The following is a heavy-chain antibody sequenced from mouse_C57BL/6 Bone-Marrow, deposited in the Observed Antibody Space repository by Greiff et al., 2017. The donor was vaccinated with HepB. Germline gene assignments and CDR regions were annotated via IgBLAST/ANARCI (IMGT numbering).Heavy chain of an antibody. J-gene: IGHJ4*01. CDR1: GYTFTSYG. CDR2: IYPRSGNT. D-gene: IGHD1-1*01. Sequence: QVQLQQSGAELARPGASVKLSCKASGYTFTSYGISWVKQRTGQGLEWIGEIYPRSGNTYYNEKFKGKATLTADKSSSTAYMELRSLTSEDSAVYLGAREVEKYGSFYYDMDYWGQGTAVTVTA. CDR3: AREVEKYGSFYYDMDY. V-gene: IGHV1-81*01.